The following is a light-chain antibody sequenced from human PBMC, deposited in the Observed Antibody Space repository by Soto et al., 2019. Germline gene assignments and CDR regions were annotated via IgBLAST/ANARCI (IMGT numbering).Light chain of an antibody. V-gene: IGKV3D-15*01. CDR3: QQYNSWPLT. CDR1: QSVSSN. CDR2: DIS. J-gene: IGKJ4*01. Sequence: TQSPAALSVSPGGRATLSCRASQSVSSNLAWYQQKPGQPPRLLIYDISTRATGIPTRFSGSGSGTEFTLTISSLQSEDFAVYYCQQYNSWPLTFGGGTKVDIK.